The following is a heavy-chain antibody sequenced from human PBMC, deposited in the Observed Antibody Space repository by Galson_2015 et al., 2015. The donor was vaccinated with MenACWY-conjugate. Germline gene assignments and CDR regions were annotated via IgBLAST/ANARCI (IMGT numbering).Heavy chain of an antibody. Sequence: SLRLSCAASGLTFSKCVMSWVRQAPGKGLEWVSGISGSGGDIDYADSVKGRFTISRDNSKNTVYLQMNSLRAEDTAVYHCAKGANYYDSSGKRYDAFDIWGQGTMVTVSS. CDR3: AKGANYYDSSGKRYDAFDI. CDR1: GLTFSKCV. D-gene: IGHD3-22*01. V-gene: IGHV3-23*01. CDR2: ISGSGGDI. J-gene: IGHJ3*02.